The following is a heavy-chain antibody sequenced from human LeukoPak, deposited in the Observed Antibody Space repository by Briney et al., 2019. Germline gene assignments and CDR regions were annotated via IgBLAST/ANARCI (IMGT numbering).Heavy chain of an antibody. CDR1: GGSISSYY. CDR3: ARVGRRFGELSSYYYYYMDA. D-gene: IGHD3-10*01. Sequence: SETLSLTCTVSGGSISSYYWSWIRQPPGKGLEWIGYIYYSGSTNYNPSLKSRVTISVDTSKNQFSLKLSSVTAADTAVYYCARVGRRFGELSSYYYYYMDAWGKGTTVTISS. J-gene: IGHJ6*03. CDR2: IYYSGST. V-gene: IGHV4-59*01.